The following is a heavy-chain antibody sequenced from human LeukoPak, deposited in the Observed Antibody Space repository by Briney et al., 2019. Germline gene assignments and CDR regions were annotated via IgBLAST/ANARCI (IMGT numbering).Heavy chain of an antibody. V-gene: IGHV3-30-3*01. Sequence: GGSLRLSCAASGFTFSSYAMHWVRQAPGKGLEWVAVISYDGSNKYYADSVKGRFTISRDNSKNTLYLQMNSLRAEDTAVYYCATAMVKRYYYYGMDVWGQGTTVTVSS. J-gene: IGHJ6*02. CDR1: GFTFSSYA. D-gene: IGHD5-18*01. CDR2: ISYDGSNK. CDR3: ATAMVKRYYYYGMDV.